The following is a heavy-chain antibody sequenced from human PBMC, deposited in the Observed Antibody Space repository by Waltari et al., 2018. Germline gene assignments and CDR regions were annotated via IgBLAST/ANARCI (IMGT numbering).Heavy chain of an antibody. Sequence: EVQLVESGGGLVKPGGSLRLSCEASGFTFSAYSMNWFRQAPGKVLEWYSSISGDTKYIYYADSVNGRFTISSDDAKDSLYLKMNSLRVEDTAVYYCARDRRGYFDYWGQGTLVTVSS. D-gene: IGHD3-16*01. J-gene: IGHJ4*02. CDR2: ISGDTKYI. CDR3: ARDRRGYFDY. V-gene: IGHV3-21*01. CDR1: GFTFSAYS.